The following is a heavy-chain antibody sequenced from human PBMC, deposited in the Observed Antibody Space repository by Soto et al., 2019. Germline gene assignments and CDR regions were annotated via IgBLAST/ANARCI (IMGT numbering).Heavy chain of an antibody. D-gene: IGHD4-17*01. J-gene: IGHJ4*02. V-gene: IGHV3-53*01. CDR2: IYSDDNT. Sequence: DVQLVKSGGGLIQPGGSLRLSCAASGITATNGHMNWVRQAPGKGLEWVSVIYSDDNTNYADAVKGRFTISRDTSKNTVYLQMNSLRAEDTAVYYGARDWNGDKYFDFWDQGSLVTVSS. CDR3: ARDWNGDKYFDF. CDR1: GITATNGH.